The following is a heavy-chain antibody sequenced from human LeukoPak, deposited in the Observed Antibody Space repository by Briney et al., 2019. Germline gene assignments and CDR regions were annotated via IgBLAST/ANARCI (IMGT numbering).Heavy chain of an antibody. CDR2: ISSSGNTI. Sequence: GGSLRLSCAASGFTFSHHNMNWVRQVPGKGLESVSYISSSGNTIYYADSVKGRFTISRDSSKNTLYLQMNSLRAEDTAVYYCAKGSKGVVITRDYYMDVWGKGTTVTISS. D-gene: IGHD3-3*01. V-gene: IGHV3-48*01. CDR3: AKGSKGVVITRDYYMDV. CDR1: GFTFSHHN. J-gene: IGHJ6*03.